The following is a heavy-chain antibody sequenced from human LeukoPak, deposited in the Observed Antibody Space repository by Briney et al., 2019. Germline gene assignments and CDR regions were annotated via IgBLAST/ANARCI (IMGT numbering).Heavy chain of an antibody. Sequence: PGGSLRLSCAASGFTFSSYSMNWVRQAPGKGLEWVSSISSSSSYIYYADSVKGRFTISRDNAKNSLYMQMNSLRAEDTAVYYCARGPNMNGDYWGQGTLVTVSS. CDR3: ARGPNMNGDY. CDR2: ISSSSSYI. J-gene: IGHJ4*02. D-gene: IGHD2/OR15-2a*01. CDR1: GFTFSSYS. V-gene: IGHV3-21*01.